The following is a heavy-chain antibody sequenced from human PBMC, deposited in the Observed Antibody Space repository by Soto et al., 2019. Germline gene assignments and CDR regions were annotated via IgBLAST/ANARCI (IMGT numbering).Heavy chain of an antibody. Sequence: GGSLRLSCAASGFTFSSYAMHWVRQAPGKGLEWVAVISYDGSNKYYADSVKGRFTISRDNSKNTLYLQMNSLRAEDTAVYYCARDPRYCSGGSCYSTPYFDYWGQGTLVTV. V-gene: IGHV3-30-3*01. CDR3: ARDPRYCSGGSCYSTPYFDY. D-gene: IGHD2-15*01. CDR1: GFTFSSYA. J-gene: IGHJ4*02. CDR2: ISYDGSNK.